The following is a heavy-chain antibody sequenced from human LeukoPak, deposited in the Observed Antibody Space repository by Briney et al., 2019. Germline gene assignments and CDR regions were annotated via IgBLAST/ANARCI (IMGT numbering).Heavy chain of an antibody. CDR1: GFTFSSYG. D-gene: IGHD3-10*01. Sequence: GGSLRLSCAASGFTFSSYGMHWVRQAPGKGLEWVAFIRYDGSNKYYADSVKGRFTISRDNSKNTLYLQMNSLRAENTAVYYCAKDMRYYASGSYYCDYWGQGTLVTVSS. CDR3: AKDMRYYASGSYYCDY. CDR2: IRYDGSNK. J-gene: IGHJ4*02. V-gene: IGHV3-30*02.